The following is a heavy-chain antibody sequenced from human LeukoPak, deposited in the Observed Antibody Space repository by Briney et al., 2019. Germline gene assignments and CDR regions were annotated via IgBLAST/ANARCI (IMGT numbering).Heavy chain of an antibody. CDR1: GFTFKNYA. J-gene: IGHJ4*02. D-gene: IGHD6-13*01. CDR3: AKDRLPYSSSWYTDY. CDR2: IWYDGSNK. Sequence: GGSLRLSCAASGFTFKNYALTWVRQAPGKGPEWVAVIWYDGSNKYYADSVKGRFTISRDNSKNTLYLQMNSLRAEDTAVYYCAKDRLPYSSSWYTDYWGQGTLVTVSS. V-gene: IGHV3-33*06.